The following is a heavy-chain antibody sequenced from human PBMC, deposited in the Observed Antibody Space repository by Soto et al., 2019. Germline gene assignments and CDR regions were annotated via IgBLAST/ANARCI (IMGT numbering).Heavy chain of an antibody. CDR2: INAGTGNT. J-gene: IGHJ3*01. V-gene: IGHV1-3*01. Sequence: QVQLVQSGAEVKKPGASVKLSCKASGYTLHDYALHWVRQAPGQRLEWMAWINAGTGNTKYSQKLQGRVTITRDPSANTAYMELSSLTFEHTALYYCARTSGGYERVGPFDLWGQGTKVTVSS. D-gene: IGHD5-12*01. CDR1: GYTLHDYA. CDR3: ARTSGGYERVGPFDL.